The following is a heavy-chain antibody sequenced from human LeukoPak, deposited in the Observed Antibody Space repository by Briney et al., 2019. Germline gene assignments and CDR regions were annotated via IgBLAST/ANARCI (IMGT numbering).Heavy chain of an antibody. D-gene: IGHD2-15*01. J-gene: IGHJ5*01. Sequence: SETLSLTCTASGGSISNYYWSWIRQPAGQGLEWVGRIYYNVETNYNPSLKSRVTMSVDTSKNQISLKVNSVTAADTAVYYCARGPGAATQEAFDSWGQGTLVTVSS. CDR3: ARGPGAATQEAFDS. CDR1: GGSISNYY. V-gene: IGHV4-4*07. CDR2: IYYNVET.